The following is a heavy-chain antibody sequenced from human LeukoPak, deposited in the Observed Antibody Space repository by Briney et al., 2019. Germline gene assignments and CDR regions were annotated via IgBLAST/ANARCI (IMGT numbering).Heavy chain of an antibody. V-gene: IGHV3-48*03. J-gene: IGHJ4*02. CDR2: ISSSGSTI. D-gene: IGHD5-18*01. Sequence: GGSLRLSCAASGFTFSSYEMNWVRQAPGKGLEWVSYISSSGSTIYYADSVKGRFTISRDNAKNSLYLQMNSLRAEDTAAYYCARAPPYSYGYFDYWGQGTLVTVSS. CDR1: GFTFSSYE. CDR3: ARAPPYSYGYFDY.